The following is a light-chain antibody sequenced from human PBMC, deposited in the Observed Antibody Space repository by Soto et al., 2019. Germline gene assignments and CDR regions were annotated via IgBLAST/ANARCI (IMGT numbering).Light chain of an antibody. CDR1: QSVSIN. CDR2: GAS. CDR3: QQYYNWPS. J-gene: IGKJ5*01. V-gene: IGKV3-15*01. Sequence: EIVMTQSPVTLSVSPGERATLSCRASQSVSINLAWYRQKPGQAPRLLIYGASTRATGIPVRFSGSGSGTVFTLTISSLQSDDVAVYYCQQYYNWPSFGQGTRLEIK.